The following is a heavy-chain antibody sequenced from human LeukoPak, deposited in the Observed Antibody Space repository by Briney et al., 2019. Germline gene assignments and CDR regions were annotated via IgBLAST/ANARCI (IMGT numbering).Heavy chain of an antibody. V-gene: IGHV4-39*07. CDR2: IYYSGST. J-gene: IGHJ4*02. Sequence: SETLSLTCTVSGGSISSSSYYWGWIRQPPGKGLEWIGSIYYSGSTYYNPSLKSRVTISVDTSKNQFSLKLSSVTAADTAVYYCARKVSLGLFDYWGQGTLVTVSS. CDR1: GGSISSSSYY. CDR3: ARKVSLGLFDY.